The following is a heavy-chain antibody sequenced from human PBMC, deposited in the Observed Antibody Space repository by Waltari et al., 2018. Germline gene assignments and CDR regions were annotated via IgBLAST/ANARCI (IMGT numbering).Heavy chain of an antibody. CDR2: IFTMGST. J-gene: IGHJ2*01. V-gene: IGHV4-61*02. D-gene: IGHD2-8*01. Sequence: QVQLQESGPGLVKPSQTLSLTCTVSGGSISSGSYYWSWIRQPAGKGLEWIGRIFTMGSTNYNPSLKSRGTISVDTSKNQFSLKLSSVTAADTAVYYCARDPACVFGVCYHYWYFDLWGRGTLVTVSS. CDR3: ARDPACVFGVCYHYWYFDL. CDR1: GGSISSGSYY.